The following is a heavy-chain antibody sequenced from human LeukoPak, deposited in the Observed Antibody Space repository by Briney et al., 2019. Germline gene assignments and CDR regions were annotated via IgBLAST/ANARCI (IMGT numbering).Heavy chain of an antibody. CDR2: IHSSGKT. CDR1: GGSIISYY. D-gene: IGHD3-3*01. Sequence: SETLSLTCTVSGGSIISYYWSWIRQSPQKGLEWIAYIHSSGKTNYNPSLKSRVTISVDTSKNQFSLKLSSVTAADSAVYYCARAPHWYDFTFDPWGQGTLVTVSS. CDR3: ARAPHWYDFTFDP. J-gene: IGHJ5*02. V-gene: IGHV4-59*01.